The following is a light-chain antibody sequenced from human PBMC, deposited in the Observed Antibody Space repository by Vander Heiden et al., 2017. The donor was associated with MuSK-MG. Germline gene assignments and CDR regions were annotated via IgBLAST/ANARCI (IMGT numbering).Light chain of an antibody. CDR1: QSGRSSY. V-gene: IGKV3-20*01. Sequence: EIVWTQSPSTLSVSPGERATLYWRARQSGRSSYLALYQQTPCQTPMLLIYGASSGSGTDFTLTISRLEHDVVTVYCCQQYGSSPHTFGGGTKVEIK. CDR2: GAS. CDR3: QQYGSSPHT. J-gene: IGKJ4*01.